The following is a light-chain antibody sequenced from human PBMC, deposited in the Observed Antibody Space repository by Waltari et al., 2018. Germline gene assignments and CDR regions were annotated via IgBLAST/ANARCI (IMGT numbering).Light chain of an antibody. J-gene: IGLJ1*01. CDR2: GNN. Sequence: QSVLTQPPSVSGAPGQRVIIACTGSSSNIGAGHDVHWYQHLPGTAPNLLIYGNNNRPSGVPDRFSGSKSGTSASLGITGLQAEDEADYYCQSYDSSLGGSRVFGTGTKVTVL. CDR3: QSYDSSLGGSRV. V-gene: IGLV1-40*01. CDR1: SSNIGAGHD.